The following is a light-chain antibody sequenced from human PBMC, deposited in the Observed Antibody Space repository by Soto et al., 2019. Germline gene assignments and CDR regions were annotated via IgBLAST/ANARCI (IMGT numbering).Light chain of an antibody. CDR1: QSVTSGY. J-gene: IGKJ4*01. Sequence: EIVLTQSPDTLSLSPGERATLSCRASQSVTSGYLAWYQQKPGQAPRLLIYAASSRDTGIPDRFSGSGSGTDFTLTICRLESEDFAVYYCQQYGSSPILAFGGGTKVEIK. CDR3: QQYGSSPILA. V-gene: IGKV3-20*01. CDR2: AAS.